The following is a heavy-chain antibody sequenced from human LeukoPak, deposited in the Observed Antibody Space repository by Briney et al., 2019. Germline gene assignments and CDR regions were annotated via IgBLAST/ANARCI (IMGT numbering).Heavy chain of an antibody. CDR1: DYTFTSYG. CDR2: ISAYNGNT. CDR3: ARTPNYYDSSGYWYYFDY. Sequence: ASVKVSCKASDYTFTSYGISWVRQAPGQGLEWMGWISAYNGNTNYAQKLQGRVTMTTDTSTSTAYMELRSLRSDDTAVYYCARTPNYYDSSGYWYYFDYWGQGTLVTVSS. V-gene: IGHV1-18*01. D-gene: IGHD3-22*01. J-gene: IGHJ4*02.